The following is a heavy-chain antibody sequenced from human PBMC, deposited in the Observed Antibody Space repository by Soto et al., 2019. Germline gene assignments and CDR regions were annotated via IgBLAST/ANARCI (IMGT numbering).Heavy chain of an antibody. Sequence: SVKVSCKASGGTFSSYAISWVRQAPGQGLEWMGGIIPIFGTANYAQKFQGRVTITADESTSTAYMELSSLRSEDTAVYYCASLSWNCSSTSRLIEYYYGMDVWGQGSTVTVSS. CDR1: GGTFSSYA. J-gene: IGHJ6*02. D-gene: IGHD2-2*01. CDR2: IIPIFGTA. V-gene: IGHV1-69*13. CDR3: ASLSWNCSSTSRLIEYYYGMDV.